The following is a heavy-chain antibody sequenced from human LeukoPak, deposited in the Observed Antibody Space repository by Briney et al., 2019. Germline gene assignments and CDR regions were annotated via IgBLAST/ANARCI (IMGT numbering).Heavy chain of an antibody. CDR3: AAIKRAYSQNDY. CDR2: ISYDGSNK. CDR1: GFTFSSYA. D-gene: IGHD5-18*01. V-gene: IGHV3-30*04. Sequence: RSLRLPCAASGFTFSSYAMHWVRQAPGKGLEWVAVISYDGSNKYYADSVKGRFTISRDNSKNTLYLQMNSLRAEDTAVYYCAAIKRAYSQNDYWGQGTLVIVSS. J-gene: IGHJ4*02.